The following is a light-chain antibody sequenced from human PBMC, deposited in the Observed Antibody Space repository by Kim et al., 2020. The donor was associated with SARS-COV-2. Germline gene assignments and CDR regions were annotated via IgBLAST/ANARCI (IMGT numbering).Light chain of an antibody. CDR3: QQHSDWPLT. CDR2: GIS. V-gene: IGKV3-15*01. J-gene: IGKJ4*01. CDR1: QAIREK. Sequence: SPGEKITPSFRASQAIREKFLALYQQKPGPAPRPLIHGISPRGPGVPGRLSGSCSGKKFNFTISSLQSEDFAVYYCQQHSDWPLTFGGGTKVDIK.